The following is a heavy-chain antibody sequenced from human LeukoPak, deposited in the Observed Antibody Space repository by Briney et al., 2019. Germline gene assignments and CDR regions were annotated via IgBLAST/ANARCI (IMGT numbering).Heavy chain of an antibody. Sequence: GGSLRLSCAASGFTFSSYEMNWVRQAPGKGLEWVSYISSSGSTIYYADSVKGRFTISRDNAKNSRYLQMNSLRAEDTAVYYCARDREQLVRTDYNGMDVWGQGTTVTVSS. D-gene: IGHD6-6*01. CDR2: ISSSGSTI. CDR3: ARDREQLVRTDYNGMDV. J-gene: IGHJ6*02. V-gene: IGHV3-48*03. CDR1: GFTFSSYE.